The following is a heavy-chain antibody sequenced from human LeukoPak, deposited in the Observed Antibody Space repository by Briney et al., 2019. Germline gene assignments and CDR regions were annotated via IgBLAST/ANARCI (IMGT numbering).Heavy chain of an antibody. CDR2: ISSSSSYI. Sequence: PGGSLRLSCTASGFTVRNNYMSWVRQAPGKGLEWVSSISSSSSYIYYADSVKGRFTISRDNAKNSLYLQMNSLRAEDTAVYYCARDGIMVYAINYYYYYMDVWGKGTTVTVSS. J-gene: IGHJ6*03. V-gene: IGHV3-21*01. CDR3: ARDGIMVYAINYYYYYMDV. D-gene: IGHD2-8*01. CDR1: GFTVRNNY.